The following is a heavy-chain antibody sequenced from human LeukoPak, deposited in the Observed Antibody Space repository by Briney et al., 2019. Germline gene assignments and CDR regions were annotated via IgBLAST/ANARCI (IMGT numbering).Heavy chain of an antibody. J-gene: IGHJ4*02. V-gene: IGHV3-7*01. D-gene: IGHD3-22*01. CDR3: ARSLYDSSGYNGY. CDR2: IKQDGSEK. CDR1: GFTFSTYW. Sequence: GGSLRLSCTASGFTFSTYWMTWVRQTPGKGLEWVPNIKQDGSEKYYADSVKGRFTISRDNAKNSVYLQTSSLRVEDTAVYYCARSLYDSSGYNGYWGQGTLVTVSS.